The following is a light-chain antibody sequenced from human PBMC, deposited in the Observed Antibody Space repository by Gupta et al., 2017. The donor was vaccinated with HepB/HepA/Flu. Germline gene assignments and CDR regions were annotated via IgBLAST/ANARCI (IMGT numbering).Light chain of an antibody. J-gene: IGKJ1*01. CDR1: QSLLYSDGYNY. Sequence: DIVMTQSPLSLPVTPGESASISCRCSQSLLYSDGYNYVDWYLQKPGQSPQLLIYLGSNRASGVTDRISGSGSGTDFTLESSRGEAEDVGVYYGVPGLPTGTFGQGTKVEIK. CDR2: LGS. CDR3: VPGLPTGT. V-gene: IGKV2-28*01.